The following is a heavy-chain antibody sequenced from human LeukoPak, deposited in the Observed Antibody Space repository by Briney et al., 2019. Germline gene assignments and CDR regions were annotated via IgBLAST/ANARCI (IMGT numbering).Heavy chain of an antibody. CDR2: INPNSGGT. J-gene: IGHJ3*02. V-gene: IGHV1-2*02. CDR3: ARDRTTAGAFDI. CDR1: GYTFTGYY. D-gene: IGHD4-17*01. Sequence: ASVKVSCKASGYTFTGYYMHWVRQAPGQGLEWMGWINPNSGGTNYAQKFQGRVTMTRDTSISTAYMELSSLRSEDTAVYYCARDRTTAGAFDIWGQGTMVTVSS.